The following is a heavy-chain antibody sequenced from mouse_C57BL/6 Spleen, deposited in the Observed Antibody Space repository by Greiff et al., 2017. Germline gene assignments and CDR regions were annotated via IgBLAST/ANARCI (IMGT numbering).Heavy chain of an antibody. J-gene: IGHJ3*01. CDR2: INPSSGYT. CDR3: ASGGAWFAY. CDR1: GYTFTSYT. V-gene: IGHV1-4*01. Sequence: VQLQQSGAELARPGASVKMSCKASGYTFTSYTMHWVKQRPGQGLEWIGYINPSSGYTKYNQTFKDKATLTADKSSSTAYMQLSSLTSEDSAVYYCASGGAWFAYWGQGTLVTVSA.